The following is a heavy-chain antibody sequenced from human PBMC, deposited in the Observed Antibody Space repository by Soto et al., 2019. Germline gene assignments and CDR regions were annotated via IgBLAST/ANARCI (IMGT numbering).Heavy chain of an antibody. CDR1: GGTFSSYG. Sequence: QVQLVQSGAEVKKPGSSVKVSCKASGGTFSSYGTSWVRQAPGQGLEWMGGVIPIFGTANYAQKFQGRVTITADESTSTAYMELSSLRSEDTAVYYCATTQAAMTYYYGMDVWGQGTTVTVSS. J-gene: IGHJ6*02. CDR2: VIPIFGTA. D-gene: IGHD2-2*01. V-gene: IGHV1-69*12. CDR3: ATTQAAMTYYYGMDV.